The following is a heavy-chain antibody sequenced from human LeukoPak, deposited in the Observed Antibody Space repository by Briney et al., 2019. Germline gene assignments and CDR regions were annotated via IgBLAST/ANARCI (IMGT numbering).Heavy chain of an antibody. CDR1: GFTSSSYA. Sequence: PGGSLRLSCVASGFTSSSYAMSWVRQAPGKGLEWVSAISGSGGSTYYADSVKGRFTISRDNSKNTLYLQMNGLRAEDTAVYYCAAVAYSNYATFDYWGQGTLVTVSS. D-gene: IGHD4-11*01. CDR3: AAVAYSNYATFDY. J-gene: IGHJ4*02. V-gene: IGHV3-23*01. CDR2: ISGSGGST.